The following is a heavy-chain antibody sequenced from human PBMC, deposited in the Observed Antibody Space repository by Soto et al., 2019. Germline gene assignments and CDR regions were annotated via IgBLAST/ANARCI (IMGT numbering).Heavy chain of an antibody. Sequence: GASVKVSCKASGYTFTSYDINWVRQATGQGLEWMGWMNPNSGNTGYAQKFQGRVTMTRNTSISTAYMELSSLRSEDTAVYYCARLGLKDIVVVPAAKPYYYYMDVWDKGTTVTVSS. CDR3: ARLGLKDIVVVPAAKPYYYYMDV. J-gene: IGHJ6*03. V-gene: IGHV1-8*01. CDR2: MNPNSGNT. CDR1: GYTFTSYD. D-gene: IGHD2-2*02.